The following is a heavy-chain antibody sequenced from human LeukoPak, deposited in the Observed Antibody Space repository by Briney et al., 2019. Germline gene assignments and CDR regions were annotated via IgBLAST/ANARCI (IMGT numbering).Heavy chain of an antibody. J-gene: IGHJ4*02. CDR3: AKRGIAAAASFDY. Sequence: SGGSLRLSCAASGFTFSSYAMSWVRQAPGKGLEWVSTISGNGDYTYYADSVRGRFTISRDNSKNTLYLQMNSLGADDTAVYYCAKRGIAAAASFDYWGQGTPVSVSS. CDR2: ISGNGDYT. V-gene: IGHV3-23*01. CDR1: GFTFSSYA. D-gene: IGHD6-13*01.